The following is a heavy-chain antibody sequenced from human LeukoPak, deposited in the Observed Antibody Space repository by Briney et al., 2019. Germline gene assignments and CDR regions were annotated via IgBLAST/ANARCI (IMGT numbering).Heavy chain of an antibody. V-gene: IGHV3-23*01. CDR1: GFNFNIYA. D-gene: IGHD3-3*01. CDR2: IGGSGTTA. J-gene: IGHJ4*02. CDR3: AKDAATADNDFWSGHLEY. Sequence: GGSLRLSCAASGFNFNIYAMTWVRQAPGKGLEWVATIGGSGTTANYADSVKDRFTVLRDNSKNTLYLQLKSLRVEDTAVYYCAKDAATADNDFWSGHLEYWGQGTLVTVSS.